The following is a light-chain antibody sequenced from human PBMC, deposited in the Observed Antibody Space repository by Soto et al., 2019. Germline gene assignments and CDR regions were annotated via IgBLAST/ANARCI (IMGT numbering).Light chain of an antibody. V-gene: IGLV2-23*01. CDR1: SGFVGSFSL. Sequence: QSVLAQPASVSGSPGQSITISCTGTSGFVGSFSLVSWYQQHPGKAPKVMISEGHRRPSGVSNRFSGSKSGNTASLTISGLQAEDEADYYCCSYAGSSTLGVFGTGTKVTVL. CDR3: CSYAGSSTLGV. J-gene: IGLJ1*01. CDR2: EGH.